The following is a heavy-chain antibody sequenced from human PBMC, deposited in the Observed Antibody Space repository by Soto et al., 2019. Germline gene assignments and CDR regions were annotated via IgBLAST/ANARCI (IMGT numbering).Heavy chain of an antibody. CDR2: VSDVERA. V-gene: IGHV3-53*01. CDR1: GFSVSSNY. J-gene: IGHJ5*02. Sequence: EVRLVESGGGLIQPGGSLRLSCVVSGFSVSSNYMSWVRQAPGKGLEWVTVVSDVERANYADSGKGRFTVSRDIFKMPVFLQMNSPRAEDTAVYYCKRPNSAAFAWAAESWGQGTLVIVSS. CDR3: KRPNSAAFAWAAES. D-gene: IGHD1-26*01.